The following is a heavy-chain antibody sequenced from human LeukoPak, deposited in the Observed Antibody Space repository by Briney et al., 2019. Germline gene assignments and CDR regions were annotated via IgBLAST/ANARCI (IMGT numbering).Heavy chain of an antibody. V-gene: IGHV3-21*01. J-gene: IGHJ4*02. Sequence: PGGPLRLSCAASGFTFSSYSITWVRQAPGKGLEWVSSISSSSSYIYYADSVKGRFTISRDNAKNSLYLQMNSLRAEDTAVYYCARAMLAAALFDYWGQGTLVTVSS. CDR3: ARAMLAAALFDY. D-gene: IGHD6-13*01. CDR2: ISSSSSYI. CDR1: GFTFSSYS.